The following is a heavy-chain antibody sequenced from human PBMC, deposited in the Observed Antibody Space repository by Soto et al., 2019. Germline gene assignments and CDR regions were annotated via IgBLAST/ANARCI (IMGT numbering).Heavy chain of an antibody. J-gene: IGHJ6*02. V-gene: IGHV1-69*13. Sequence: ASVKVSCKASGGTFSSYGISWVRQAPGQGLEWMGGIIPIFGTANYAQKFQGRVTITADESTSTAYMELSSLRSEDTAVYYCARAAQPRDYYYGMDVWGQGTMVTVSS. CDR3: ARAAQPRDYYYGMDV. CDR2: IIPIFGTA. CDR1: GGTFSSYG.